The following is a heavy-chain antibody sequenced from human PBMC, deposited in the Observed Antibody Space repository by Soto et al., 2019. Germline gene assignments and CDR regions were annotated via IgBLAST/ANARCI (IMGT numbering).Heavy chain of an antibody. CDR2: IWHDGTNK. D-gene: IGHD1-7*01. J-gene: IGHJ4*02. Sequence: QVQLVESGGRVVQPGRSLRLSCAASGFTFSNNGMHRVRQAPGKRLEWVAVIWHDGTNKYYADSVKGRFTISRDNSNNMLYLQMNSLRAEDTALYYCAREGSNSYYFDYWGQGTLVTVSS. V-gene: IGHV3-33*01. CDR1: GFTFSNNG. CDR3: AREGSNSYYFDY.